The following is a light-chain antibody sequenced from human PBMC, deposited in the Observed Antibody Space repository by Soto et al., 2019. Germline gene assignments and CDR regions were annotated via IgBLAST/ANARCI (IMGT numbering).Light chain of an antibody. CDR2: SNT. V-gene: IGLV1-40*01. CDR1: SSNIGAYYD. Sequence: SALTQPPSVSGAPGQRVTISCTGSSSNIGAYYDVHWYQQVPGTAPKLLIFSNTNRPSGVPDRFSGSKSGTSASLAITGLQAEDEADYYCQSYDTSLRDYVFGTGTKVTV. CDR3: QSYDTSLRDYV. J-gene: IGLJ1*01.